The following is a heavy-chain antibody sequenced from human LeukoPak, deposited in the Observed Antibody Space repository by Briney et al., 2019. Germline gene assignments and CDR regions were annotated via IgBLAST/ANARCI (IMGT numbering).Heavy chain of an antibody. CDR3: ARDPVKRVGGILAFDI. CDR1: GGSFSGYY. V-gene: IGHV4-34*01. Sequence: SETLSLTCAVYGGSFSGYYWSWIRQPPGKGLEWIGEINHSGSTNYNPSLKSRVTISVDTSKNQFSLKLSSVTAADTAVYYCARDPVKRVGGILAFDIWGQGTMVAVSS. CDR2: INHSGST. D-gene: IGHD4-23*01. J-gene: IGHJ3*02.